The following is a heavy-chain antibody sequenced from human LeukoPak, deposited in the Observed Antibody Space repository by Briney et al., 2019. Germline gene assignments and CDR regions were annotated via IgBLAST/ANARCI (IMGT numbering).Heavy chain of an antibody. D-gene: IGHD3-22*01. V-gene: IGHV1-2*06. CDR1: GYTFTGYY. Sequence: ASVKVSCTASGYTFTGYYMHWVRQAPGQGLEWMGRINPNSGGTNYAQKFQGRVTMTRDTSISTAYMELSSLRSEDSAVYYCARVRWSGSYDRDAFDMWGQGTMVTVSS. J-gene: IGHJ3*02. CDR3: ARVRWSGSYDRDAFDM. CDR2: INPNSGGT.